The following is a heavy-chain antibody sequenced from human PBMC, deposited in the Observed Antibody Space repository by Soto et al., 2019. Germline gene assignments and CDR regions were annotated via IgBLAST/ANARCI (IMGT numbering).Heavy chain of an antibody. Sequence: SETLSLTCTVSGGSISSYYWSWIRQPPGKGLEWIGYIYYSGSTNYNPSLKSRVTISVDTSKNQFSLKLSSVTAADTAVYYCARWLQFHYDFDYWGQGTLVTVSS. CDR3: ARWLQFHYDFDY. J-gene: IGHJ4*02. CDR1: GGSISSYY. D-gene: IGHD5-12*01. CDR2: IYYSGST. V-gene: IGHV4-59*01.